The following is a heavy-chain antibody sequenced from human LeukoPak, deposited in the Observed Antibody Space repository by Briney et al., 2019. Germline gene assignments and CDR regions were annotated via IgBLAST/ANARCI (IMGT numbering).Heavy chain of an antibody. CDR2: ISSSSSYI. CDR3: AKDARRVRDIGVVFGRGRGYMDV. J-gene: IGHJ6*03. V-gene: IGHV3-21*06. Sequence: GGSLRLSCAASGFIFSRNSMNWARQAPGKGLEWVSSISSSSSYIYYADSVKGRFTISRDNSKNTLYLQMNSLRGEDTAVYYCAKDARRVRDIGVVFGRGRGYMDVWGKGTTATISS. CDR1: GFIFSRNS. D-gene: IGHD2-15*01.